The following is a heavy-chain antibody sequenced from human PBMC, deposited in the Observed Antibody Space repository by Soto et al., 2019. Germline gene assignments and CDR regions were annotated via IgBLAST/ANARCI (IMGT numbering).Heavy chain of an antibody. V-gene: IGHV1-2*02. D-gene: IGHD3-22*01. CDR2: ISPKSGGT. CDR1: GYTFTGYY. CDR3: VRATYFSDSSGYTRCFDY. J-gene: IGHJ4*02. Sequence: RASVKVSCKASGYTFTGYYMHWVRQAPGQGFEWMGRISPKSGGTNYAQKFQGRVTMTWDTSLNTAYMELNSLKTEDTAVYYCVRATYFSDSSGYTRCFDYWGQGTLVTVSS.